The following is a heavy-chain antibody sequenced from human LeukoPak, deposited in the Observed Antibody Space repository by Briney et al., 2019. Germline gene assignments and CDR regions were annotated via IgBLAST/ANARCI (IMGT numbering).Heavy chain of an antibody. Sequence: SETLSLTCTVSGGSISSYYWSWFRQPPGKGLEWIGYIYYSGSTNYNPSLKSRVTISVDTSKNQFSLKLSSVTAADTAVYYCAREVYGSSWPPSWFDPWGQGTLVTVSS. CDR3: AREVYGSSWPPSWFDP. D-gene: IGHD6-13*01. CDR1: GGSISSYY. J-gene: IGHJ5*02. V-gene: IGHV4-59*01. CDR2: IYYSGST.